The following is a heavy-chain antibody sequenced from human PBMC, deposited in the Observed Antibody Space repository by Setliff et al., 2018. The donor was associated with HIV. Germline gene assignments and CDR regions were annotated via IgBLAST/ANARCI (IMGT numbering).Heavy chain of an antibody. CDR2: IYYSGST. Sequence: SETLSLTCTVSGGSISSGGYYWSWIRQHPGKGLEWIGYIYYSGSTYYNPSLKSRVTISGDTSKNQFSLKLSSVTAADTAVYYCARGGLGVVTSFDSWGPGTLVTVSS. CDR1: GGSISSGGYY. CDR3: ARGGLGVVTSFDS. D-gene: IGHD3-3*01. V-gene: IGHV4-31*03. J-gene: IGHJ4*02.